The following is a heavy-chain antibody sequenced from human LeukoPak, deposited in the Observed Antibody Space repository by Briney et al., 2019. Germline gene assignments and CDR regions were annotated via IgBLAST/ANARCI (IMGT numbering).Heavy chain of an antibody. V-gene: IGHV4-59*12. D-gene: IGHD4-23*01. J-gene: IGHJ4*02. CDR1: GGSISSYY. Sequence: SETLSLTCTVSGGSISSYYWSWIRQPPGKGLEWIGYLYSSGSTNYNPSLKSRVTISVDTSKNQFSLKLSSVTAADTAVYYCARDLRDYGGKGGSLYWGQGTLVTVSS. CDR2: LYSSGST. CDR3: ARDLRDYGGKGGSLY.